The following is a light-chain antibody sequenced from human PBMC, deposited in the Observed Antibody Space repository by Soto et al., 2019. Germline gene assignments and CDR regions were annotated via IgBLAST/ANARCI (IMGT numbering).Light chain of an antibody. CDR1: QSISSW. Sequence: DIQMTQSPSTLSASVGDRVTITCRASQSISSWLAWYQQKPGKAPKLLIYKASSLESGVPSRFSGSGSGTEFTIIISSLQPDDFGTYYCQQYNSYWWTFGQGTKVEIK. V-gene: IGKV1-5*03. J-gene: IGKJ1*01. CDR2: KAS. CDR3: QQYNSYWWT.